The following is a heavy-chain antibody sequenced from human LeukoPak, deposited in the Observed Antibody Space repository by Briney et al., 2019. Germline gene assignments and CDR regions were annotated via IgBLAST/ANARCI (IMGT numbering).Heavy chain of an antibody. Sequence: AETLSLTCTVSGGSISSYYWSWIRQPPGKGLEWIGYIDYSGSTNYNPSLKSRVTISVDTSKNQFSLKLSSVTAADTAVYYCARAGYSSGWVYFDYWGQGTLVTVSS. CDR3: ARAGYSSGWVYFDY. J-gene: IGHJ4*02. V-gene: IGHV4-59*01. D-gene: IGHD6-19*01. CDR2: IDYSGST. CDR1: GGSISSYY.